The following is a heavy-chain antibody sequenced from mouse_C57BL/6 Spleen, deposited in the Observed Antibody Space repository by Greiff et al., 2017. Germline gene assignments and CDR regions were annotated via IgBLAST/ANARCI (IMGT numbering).Heavy chain of an antibody. CDR2: IDPSDSYT. Sequence: VQLQQSGAELVKPGASVKLSCKASGYTFTSYWMQWVKQRPGQGLEWIGEIDPSDSYTNYNQKFKGKATLTVDTSSSTAYMQLSSLTSEDSAVYYCARGALSYFDYWGQGTTLTVSS. CDR1: GYTFTSYW. V-gene: IGHV1-50*01. CDR3: ARGALSYFDY. J-gene: IGHJ2*01.